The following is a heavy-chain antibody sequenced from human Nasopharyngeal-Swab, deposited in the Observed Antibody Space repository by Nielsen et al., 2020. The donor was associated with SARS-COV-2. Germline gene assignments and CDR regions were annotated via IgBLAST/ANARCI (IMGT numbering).Heavy chain of an antibody. CDR2: ISAYNGNT. V-gene: IGHV1-18*01. Sequence: SVKVSCKASGYTFSTYGISWVRQAPGQGLEWMGWISAYNGNTDYAQNLQGRVTMTTDTATSTAYMELRSLRSDDTAAYYCARDGGNGDYYYYGMDVWGQGTTVTVSS. CDR1: GYTFSTYG. J-gene: IGHJ6*02. D-gene: IGHD4-23*01. CDR3: ARDGGNGDYYYYGMDV.